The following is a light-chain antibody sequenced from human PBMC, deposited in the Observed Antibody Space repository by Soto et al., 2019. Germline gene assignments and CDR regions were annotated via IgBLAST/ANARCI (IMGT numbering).Light chain of an antibody. CDR3: QQYNSYSPYT. Sequence: DIQMTPSPSTLSASVGDRVTITCRASQSISSWLAWYQQKPGKAPKLLIYKASSLASGVPSRFSGSASGTEFALTISSLQPDDFATYYCQQYNSYSPYTFGQGTKLELK. V-gene: IGKV1-5*03. CDR2: KAS. J-gene: IGKJ2*01. CDR1: QSISSW.